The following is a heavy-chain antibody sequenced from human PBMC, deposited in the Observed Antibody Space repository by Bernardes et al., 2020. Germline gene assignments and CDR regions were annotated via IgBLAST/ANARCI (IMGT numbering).Heavy chain of an antibody. J-gene: IGHJ4*02. CDR1: GFTFSSYG. CDR2: ISYDGSNK. D-gene: IGHD2-15*01. V-gene: IGHV3-30*18. CDR3: AKDSNPDCSGGSCYSAIFDY. Sequence: GGSLRLSCAASGFTFSSYGMHWVRQAPGKGLEWVAVISYDGSNKYYADSVKGRFTISRDNSKNTLYLQMNSLRAEDTAVYYCAKDSNPDCSGGSCYSAIFDYWGQGTLVTVSS.